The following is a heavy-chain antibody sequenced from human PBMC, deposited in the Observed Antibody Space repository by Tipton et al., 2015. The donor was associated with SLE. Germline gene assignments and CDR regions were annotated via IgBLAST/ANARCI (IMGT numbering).Heavy chain of an antibody. CDR1: GGSISSSNW. D-gene: IGHD3-22*01. V-gene: IGHV4-4*02. CDR2: IYHSGST. J-gene: IGHJ4*02. Sequence: SLRLSCAVSGGSISSSNWWSWVRQPPGKGLEWIGEIYHSGSTNYNPSLKSRVTISVDKSKNQFSLKLSSVTAADTAVYYCARVSRYYYDSSGSFNFDYWGQGTLVTVSS. CDR3: ARVSRYYYDSSGSFNFDY.